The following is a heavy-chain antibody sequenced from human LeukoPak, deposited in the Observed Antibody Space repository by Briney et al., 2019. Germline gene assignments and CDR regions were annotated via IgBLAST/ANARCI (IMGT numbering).Heavy chain of an antibody. CDR3: ATSMVRGDLRGP. CDR2: IYYSGST. Sequence: MASETLSLTCTVSGGSISSYYWSWIRQPPGKGLEWIGYIYYSGSTNYNPSLKSRVTISVDTSKNQFSLKLSSVTAADTAVYYCATSMVRGDLRGPWGQGTLVTVSS. V-gene: IGHV4-59*12. J-gene: IGHJ5*02. CDR1: GGSISSYY. D-gene: IGHD3-10*01.